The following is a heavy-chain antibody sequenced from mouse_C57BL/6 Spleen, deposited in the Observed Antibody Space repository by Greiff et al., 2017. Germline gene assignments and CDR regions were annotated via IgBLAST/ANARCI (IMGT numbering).Heavy chain of an antibody. CDR2: ISNGGGST. V-gene: IGHV5-12*01. Sequence: EVKVVESGGGLVQPGGSLKLSCAASGFTFSDYYMYWVRQTPEKRLEWVAYISNGGGSTYYPDTVKGRFPISRDNAKNTLYLQMSRLKSEDTAMYYCASYDYDGFAYWGQGTLVTVSA. CDR3: ASYDYDGFAY. D-gene: IGHD2-4*01. J-gene: IGHJ3*01. CDR1: GFTFSDYY.